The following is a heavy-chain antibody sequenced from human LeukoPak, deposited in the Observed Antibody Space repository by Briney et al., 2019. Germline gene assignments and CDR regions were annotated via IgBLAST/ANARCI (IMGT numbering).Heavy chain of an antibody. J-gene: IGHJ4*02. CDR3: ASVEMATITDY. Sequence: PSETLSLTCADYGGSFSGYYWSWIRQPPGKGLGWIGEINHSGSTNYNPSLKSRVTISVDTSKNQFSLKLSSVTAADTAVYYCASVEMATITDYWGQGTLVTVSS. V-gene: IGHV4-34*01. CDR2: INHSGST. CDR1: GGSFSGYY. D-gene: IGHD5-24*01.